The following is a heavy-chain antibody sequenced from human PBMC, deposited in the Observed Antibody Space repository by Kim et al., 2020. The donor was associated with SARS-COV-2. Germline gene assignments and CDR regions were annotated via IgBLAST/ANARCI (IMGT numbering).Heavy chain of an antibody. CDR2: INAGNGNT. V-gene: IGHV1-3*01. Sequence: ASVKVSCKASGYTFTSYAMHWVRQAPGQRLEWMGWINAGNGNTKYSQKFQGRVTITRDTSASTAYMELSSLRSEDTAVYYCAYGSGSYYPHYGMDVRGQGTTVTVSS. CDR1: GYTFTSYA. J-gene: IGHJ6*02. D-gene: IGHD3-10*01. CDR3: AYGSGSYYPHYGMDV.